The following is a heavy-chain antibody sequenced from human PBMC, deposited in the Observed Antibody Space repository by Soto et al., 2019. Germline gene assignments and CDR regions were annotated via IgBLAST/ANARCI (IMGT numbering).Heavy chain of an antibody. D-gene: IGHD3-22*01. CDR1: GFTVSSNY. CDR2: IYSGGST. Sequence: EVQLVETGGGLIQPGGSLRLSCAASGFTVSSNYMSWVRQAPGKGLEWVSVIYSGGSTYYADSVKGRFTISRDNSKITRYLQTNSIRAEDTAAYYCAGRIHTSAYYYASSGYSADDAFDIWGQGTMVTVSS. J-gene: IGHJ3*02. V-gene: IGHV3-53*02. CDR3: AGRIHTSAYYYASSGYSADDAFDI.